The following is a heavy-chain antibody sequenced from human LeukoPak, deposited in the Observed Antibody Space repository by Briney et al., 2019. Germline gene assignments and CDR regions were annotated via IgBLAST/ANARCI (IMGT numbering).Heavy chain of an antibody. CDR2: IKQDGSEK. J-gene: IGHJ4*02. CDR1: GFTFSSYW. D-gene: IGHD2-2*01. Sequence: GGSLRLSCAASGFTFSSYWMSWVRQAPGKGLEWVANIKQDGSEKYYVDSVKGRFTISRDNAKNSLYLQMNSLRAEDTAVYYCARDCSSTSCHRAGYWGQGTLVTVSS. CDR3: ARDCSSTSCHRAGY. V-gene: IGHV3-7*01.